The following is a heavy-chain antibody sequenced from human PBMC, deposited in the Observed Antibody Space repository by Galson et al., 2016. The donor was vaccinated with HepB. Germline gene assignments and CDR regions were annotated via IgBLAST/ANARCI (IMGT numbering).Heavy chain of an antibody. Sequence: ETLSLTCTVSGGSISSGDYYWNWIRQPPGKGLEWIGSISYSGSIYYKPSPKSRVTISLDTSKNQFSLRLSSVSAADTAIYYCARLGFGGYHYFFDYWGQGTLVTVSS. CDR2: ISYSGSI. J-gene: IGHJ4*02. D-gene: IGHD3-16*01. CDR1: GGSISSGDYY. V-gene: IGHV4-39*01. CDR3: ARLGFGGYHYFFDY.